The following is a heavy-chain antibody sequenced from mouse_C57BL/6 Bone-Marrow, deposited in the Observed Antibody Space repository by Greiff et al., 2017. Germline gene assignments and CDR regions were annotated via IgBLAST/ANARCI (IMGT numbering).Heavy chain of an antibody. J-gene: IGHJ3*01. V-gene: IGHV14-4*01. CDR3: TTLYYYCSSGAY. CDR2: IDPENGDT. D-gene: IGHD1-1*01. CDR1: GFNIKDDY. Sequence: VQLQQSGAELVRPGASVKLSCTASGFNIKDDYMHWVKQRTEQGLEWIGWIDPENGDTEYASKVQGKATITADTSSNTAYRQLSSLTSEDTAVYYCTTLYYYCSSGAYWGQGTLVTVSA.